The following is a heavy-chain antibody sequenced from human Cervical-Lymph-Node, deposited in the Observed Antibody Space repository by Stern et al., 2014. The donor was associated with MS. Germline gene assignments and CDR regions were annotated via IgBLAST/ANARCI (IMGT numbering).Heavy chain of an antibody. V-gene: IGHV1-8*01. D-gene: IGHD4-17*01. CDR2: MNPSNGDT. CDR3: ARDLTTVTTGRDY. Sequence: VQLLESGAEVKKPGASVKVSCKASGYTFTSYDINWVRQATGQGLEWMGWMNPSNGDTGYAQKFQGRVTMTRDSSISTAYMELSSLRSDDTAVYYCARDLTTVTTGRDYWGQGTLVTVSS. J-gene: IGHJ4*02. CDR1: GYTFTSYD.